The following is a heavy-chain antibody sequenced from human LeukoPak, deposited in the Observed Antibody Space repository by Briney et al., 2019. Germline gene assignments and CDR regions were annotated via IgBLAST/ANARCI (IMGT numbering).Heavy chain of an antibody. CDR1: GGSVSSGSYY. CDR3: AREELSSWFDP. Sequence: PSETLSLTCTVSGGSVSSGSYYWSWIRQPPGKGLEWIGYIYYSGSTNYNPSLKSRVTISVDTSKNQFSLKLSSVTAADTAVYYCAREELSSWFDPWGQGTLVTVSS. CDR2: IYYSGST. J-gene: IGHJ5*02. D-gene: IGHD1-7*01. V-gene: IGHV4-61*01.